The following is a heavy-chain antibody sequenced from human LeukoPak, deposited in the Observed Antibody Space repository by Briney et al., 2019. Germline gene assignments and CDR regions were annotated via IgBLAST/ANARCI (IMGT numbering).Heavy chain of an antibody. D-gene: IGHD6-19*01. CDR1: GFSFSSYG. Sequence: GGSLRLSCAASGFSFSSYGMHWVRQAPGKGLEWVALICCGGSKTYYADSVRGRFTISRDNSKNTLYLQMNNLRAEDTAVYYCARGRGWTSPLSYVDGWGQGTGVTVSS. V-gene: IGHV3-33*08. CDR2: ICCGGSKT. CDR3: ARGRGWTSPLSYVDG. J-gene: IGHJ4*02.